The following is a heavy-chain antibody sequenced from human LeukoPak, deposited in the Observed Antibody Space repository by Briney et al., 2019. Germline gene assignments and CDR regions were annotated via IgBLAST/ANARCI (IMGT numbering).Heavy chain of an antibody. D-gene: IGHD5-12*01. Sequence: SVKVSCKASGGTFSSYAISWVRQAPGRGLEWMGRIIPIFGTANYAQKFQGRVTITTDESTSTAYMELSSLRSEDTAVYYCARTRRGYSGYDLWGQGTLVTVSS. J-gene: IGHJ4*02. CDR1: GGTFSSYA. V-gene: IGHV1-69*05. CDR3: ARTRRGYSGYDL. CDR2: IIPIFGTA.